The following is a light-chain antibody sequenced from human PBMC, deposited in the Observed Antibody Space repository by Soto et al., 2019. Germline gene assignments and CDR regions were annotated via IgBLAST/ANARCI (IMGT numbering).Light chain of an antibody. CDR2: AAS. Sequence: DIQMTQSPSSLSASVGDRVTITCRATQGISNYLALYQQKPGKVPKLLIYAASTLQSGVPSRFSGSGSGTDFTLTISSLQPEDVATYYCQKYDSALGTFGQGTKVDIK. CDR3: QKYDSALGT. V-gene: IGKV1-27*01. J-gene: IGKJ1*01. CDR1: QGISNY.